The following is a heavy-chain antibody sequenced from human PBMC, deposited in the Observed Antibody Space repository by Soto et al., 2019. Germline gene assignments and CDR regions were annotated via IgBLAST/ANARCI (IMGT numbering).Heavy chain of an antibody. Sequence: AAVKVSFNASGYTFTRYYIHWLLHAPGQGLDWMGWINPKSGDTNYAQKFQGRVSMTRDTSITTAYMEVSRLKSDDTSVYYCARGSPRMGALPTYWGQGTLVTVSS. CDR1: GYTFTRYY. V-gene: IGHV1-2*02. CDR3: ARGSPRMGALPTY. J-gene: IGHJ4*02. D-gene: IGHD1-26*01. CDR2: INPKSGDT.